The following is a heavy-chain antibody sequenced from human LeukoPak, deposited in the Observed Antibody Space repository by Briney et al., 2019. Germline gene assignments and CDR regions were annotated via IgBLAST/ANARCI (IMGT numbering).Heavy chain of an antibody. D-gene: IGHD4-17*01. J-gene: IGHJ5*02. V-gene: IGHV1-2*02. CDR3: VKNAGDYGHYDWFDL. CDR2: INPKSGGT. Sequence: PWASVKVSCKASGYTFTAYYIHWMRQAPGQAFEWLGWINPKSGGTHYAQRFQGRVTMTRDTSINTAYMDLRRLKSDDTAIYLCVKNAGDYGHYDWFDLWGQGTLVTVSS. CDR1: GYTFTAYY.